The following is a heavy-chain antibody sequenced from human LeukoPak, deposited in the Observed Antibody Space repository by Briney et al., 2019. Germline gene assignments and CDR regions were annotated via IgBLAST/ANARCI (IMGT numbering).Heavy chain of an antibody. CDR2: IGSSGPTI. J-gene: IGHJ4*02. D-gene: IGHD6-19*01. Sequence: GGSLRLSCAVSGFPFSIYEMNWVRQAPGKGLEWVSNIGSSGPTIYYADSVKGRFSISRDNAKNSLYLQMNSLRVEDTAVYYCALLAVASDFDYWGQGALVTVSS. CDR3: ALLAVASDFDY. CDR1: GFPFSIYE. V-gene: IGHV3-48*03.